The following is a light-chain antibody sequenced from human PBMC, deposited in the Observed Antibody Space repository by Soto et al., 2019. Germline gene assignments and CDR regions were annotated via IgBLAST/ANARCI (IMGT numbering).Light chain of an antibody. V-gene: IGKV1-27*01. CDR3: QKYNSAPWT. Sequence: DIQMTQSPSSLSASLGDRVTITCRARQGISRYLAWYQEKPGKVHKLLIYAASTLQSGVPSRFSGSGSGTDFTLSISSLQPEYVATPYCQKYNSAPWTFGQGTKVEIK. J-gene: IGKJ1*01. CDR1: QGISRY. CDR2: AAS.